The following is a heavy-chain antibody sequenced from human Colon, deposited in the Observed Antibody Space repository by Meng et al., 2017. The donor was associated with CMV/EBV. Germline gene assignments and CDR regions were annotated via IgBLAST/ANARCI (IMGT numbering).Heavy chain of an antibody. D-gene: IGHD2-2*01. V-gene: IGHV3-21*01. J-gene: IGHJ5*02. CDR1: GLPCSAHT. CDR2: ITSSSSYK. Sequence: SGLPCSAHTMSWVRQAPGKGLEWVSSITSSSSYKMYSDSMKGRLTISRDTAQNSMYLQMNSLRADDTAVYYCVGMDCSSPSCPRAFDPWGQGTLVTVSS. CDR3: VGMDCSSPSCPRAFDP.